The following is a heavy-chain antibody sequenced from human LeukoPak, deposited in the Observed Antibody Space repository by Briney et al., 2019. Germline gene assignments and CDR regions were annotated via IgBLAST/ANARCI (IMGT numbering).Heavy chain of an antibody. CDR2: INPNSGGT. D-gene: IGHD6-13*01. CDR3: ARGVAAAGKDPSHYYYMDV. CDR1: GYTFTGYY. Sequence: RASVKVSCKASGYTFTGYYMHWVRQAPGQGLEWMGWINPNSGGTNYAQKFQGRVTMTRDTSISTAYMELSRLRSDDTAVYYCARGVAAAGKDPSHYYYMDVWGKGTTVTVSS. V-gene: IGHV1-2*02. J-gene: IGHJ6*03.